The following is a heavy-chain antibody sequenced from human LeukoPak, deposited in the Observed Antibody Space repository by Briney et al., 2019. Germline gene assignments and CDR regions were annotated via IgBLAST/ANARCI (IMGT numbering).Heavy chain of an antibody. D-gene: IGHD1-26*01. Sequence: PGGSLRLSCVASGFNFNYVWMNWVRQAPGKGLEWVGRIRTKIEGETRDYPAPVKGRFTISRDDSKTTLYLHMNGLKTEDSAVYYCATERNWELLRPYGLNIWGQGTTVTVSS. CDR2: IRTKIEGETR. CDR3: ATERNWELLRPYGLNI. J-gene: IGHJ6*02. V-gene: IGHV3-15*01. CDR1: GFNFNYVW.